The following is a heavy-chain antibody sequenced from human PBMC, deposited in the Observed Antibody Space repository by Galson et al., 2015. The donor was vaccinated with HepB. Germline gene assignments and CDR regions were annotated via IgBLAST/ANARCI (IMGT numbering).Heavy chain of an antibody. CDR3: ARGGVITRAFDI. V-gene: IGHV4-30-2*01. J-gene: IGHJ3*02. CDR2: IYHSGST. CDR1: GGSISSGGYS. D-gene: IGHD3-10*01. Sequence: TLSLTCAVSGGSISSGGYSWSWIRQPPGKGLEWIGYIYHSGSTYYNPSLKSRVTISVDRSKNQLSLKLSSVTAADTAVYYCARGGVITRAFDIWGQGTMVTVSS.